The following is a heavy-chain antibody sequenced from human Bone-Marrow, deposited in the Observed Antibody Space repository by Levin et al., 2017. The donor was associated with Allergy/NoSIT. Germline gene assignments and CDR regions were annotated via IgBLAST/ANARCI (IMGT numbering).Heavy chain of an antibody. CDR3: ARMYEYSTYVVLDY. V-gene: IGHV2-70*04. CDR2: IDWDDHK. D-gene: IGHD2/OR15-2a*01. J-gene: IGHJ4*02. Sequence: ASGPTLVKPTQTLTLTCTFSGFSLSTRGMRVSWVRQPPGKALEWLARIDWDDHKFYSTSLKTRLTISKDTSKNQVVFTMTNMDPVDTATYYCARMYEYSTYVVLDYWGQGTLVTVSS. CDR1: GFSLSTRGMR.